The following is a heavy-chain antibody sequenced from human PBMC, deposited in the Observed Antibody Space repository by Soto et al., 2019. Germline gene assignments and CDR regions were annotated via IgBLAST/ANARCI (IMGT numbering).Heavy chain of an antibody. CDR2: INHSGST. D-gene: IGHD6-19*01. J-gene: IGHJ4*02. CDR3: ARGYSGQVDY. V-gene: IGHV4-34*01. CDR1: GGSFSGYY. Sequence: SETLSLTCAVYGGSFSGYYWSWIRQPPGKGLEWIGEINHSGSTNYNPSLKSRVTISVDTSKNQFSLKLSSVTAADTAVYYCARGYSGQVDYWGQGTLVTVSS.